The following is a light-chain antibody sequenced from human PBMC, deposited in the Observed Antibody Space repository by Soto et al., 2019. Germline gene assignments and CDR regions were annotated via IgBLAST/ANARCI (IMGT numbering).Light chain of an antibody. CDR2: EVS. CDR3: QHYSGDRAT. V-gene: IGKV1-5*03. CDR1: QSINKW. J-gene: IGKJ1*01. Sequence: DILLTQSPSTLSASVGDRGTISCRASQSINKWLAWYQHKPGKAPNLLIYEVSTLHSGVPSRFSGSGSGTEFTLTISSLRPDDFATYYCQHYSGDRATFGQGTKV.